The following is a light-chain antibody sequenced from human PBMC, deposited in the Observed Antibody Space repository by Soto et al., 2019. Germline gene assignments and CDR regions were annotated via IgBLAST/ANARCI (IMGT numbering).Light chain of an antibody. V-gene: IGKV3-15*01. CDR1: QRIGVN. J-gene: IGKJ1*01. CDR3: QQYNNWPPTWT. CDR2: GAS. Sequence: EIVMTQSPATLSVSPGERATLSCRASQRIGVNLAWYQQKPGQAPRLLIFGASTRATGIPGRFRGSASGTEFTLTISSLQSEDFAIYFCQQYNNWPPTWTFGQGTKVDIK.